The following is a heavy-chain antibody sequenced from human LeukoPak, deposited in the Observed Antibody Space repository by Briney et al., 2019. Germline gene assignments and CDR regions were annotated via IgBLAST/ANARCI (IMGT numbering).Heavy chain of an antibody. CDR2: INPNSGGT. J-gene: IGHJ4*02. CDR1: GYIFTHDY. D-gene: IGHD4-17*01. CDR3: AREDGDYGFDY. V-gene: IGHV1-2*02. Sequence: GASVKVSCKASGYIFTHDYIHWVRQPPGQGLEWMGWINPNSGGTNYAQKFQGRVTMTRDTSISTAYMELGRLRSDDTTVYYCAREDGDYGFDYWGQGTLLTVSS.